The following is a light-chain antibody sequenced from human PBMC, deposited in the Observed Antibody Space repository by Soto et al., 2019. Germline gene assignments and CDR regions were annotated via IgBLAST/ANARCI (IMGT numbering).Light chain of an antibody. J-gene: IGKJ5*01. Sequence: EVVMTQSPATLSVSPGERATLSCRASQIVSSTYLAWFQQKAGQAPRLLIYDASNRATGIPARFSGSGSGTDFTLTISSLEPEDFAVYYCQQRSNWPRITFGQGTRLEIK. CDR1: QIVSSTY. V-gene: IGKV3-11*01. CDR2: DAS. CDR3: QQRSNWPRIT.